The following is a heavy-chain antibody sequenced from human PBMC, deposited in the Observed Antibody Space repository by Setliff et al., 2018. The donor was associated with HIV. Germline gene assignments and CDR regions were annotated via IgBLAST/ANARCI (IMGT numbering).Heavy chain of an antibody. J-gene: IGHJ4*02. CDR2: MNRDGREK. V-gene: IGHV3-7*05. D-gene: IGHD6-13*01. CDR3: ARLPAWTPGIAADVTDY. CDR1: GFTFSSSW. Sequence: PGGSLRLSCAASGFTFSSSWMTWVRQAPGRGLEYVAGMNRDGREKLYADSVKGRFSISRDNAKNSLYLQMSSLRTEDTAVYFCARLPAWTPGIAADVTDYWGQGTLVT.